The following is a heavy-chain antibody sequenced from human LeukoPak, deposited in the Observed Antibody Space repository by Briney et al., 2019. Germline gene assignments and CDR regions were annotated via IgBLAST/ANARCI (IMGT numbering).Heavy chain of an antibody. D-gene: IGHD3-22*01. V-gene: IGHV1-69*05. CDR2: IIPIFGTA. CDR3: ARNYDSSGYYYPAGYMDV. CDR1: GGTFSSYA. Sequence: ASVKVSCKASGGTFSSYAISWVRQAPGQGLEWMGGIIPIFGTANYAQKFQGRVTITTDESTSTAYMELSSLRSEDTAEYYCARNYDSSGYYYPAGYMDVWGKGTTVTVSS. J-gene: IGHJ6*03.